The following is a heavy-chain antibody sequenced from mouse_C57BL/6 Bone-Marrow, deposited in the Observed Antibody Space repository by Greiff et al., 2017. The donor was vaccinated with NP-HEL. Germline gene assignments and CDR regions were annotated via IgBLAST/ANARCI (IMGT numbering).Heavy chain of an antibody. V-gene: IGHV1-81*01. J-gene: IGHJ2*01. CDR3: ARDGSSYFGY. CDR1: GYTFTSYG. Sequence: QVQLQQSGAELARPGASVKLSCKASGYTFTSYGISWVKPRPGQGLEWIGEIYPRSGNTYYNEKFKGKATLTADKSSSTAYMELRSLTSEDSAVYFCARDGSSYFGYWGQGTTLTVSS. CDR2: IYPRSGNT. D-gene: IGHD1-1*01.